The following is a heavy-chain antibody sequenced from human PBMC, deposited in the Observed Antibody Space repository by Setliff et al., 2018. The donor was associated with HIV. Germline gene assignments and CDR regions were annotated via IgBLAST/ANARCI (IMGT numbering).Heavy chain of an antibody. CDR1: GGSLSGYY. CDR3: ARSIHGGGSEPFDT. CDR2: INHSGST. J-gene: IGHJ5*02. D-gene: IGHD3-10*01. Sequence: SETLSLTCAVYGGSLSGYYWSWIRQPPGKGLEWLGEINHSGSTYYNPSLKSRVIISLDTSKNQLSLRLSSMTAADTAIYYCARSIHGGGSEPFDTWGQGSLGTVSS. V-gene: IGHV4-34*01.